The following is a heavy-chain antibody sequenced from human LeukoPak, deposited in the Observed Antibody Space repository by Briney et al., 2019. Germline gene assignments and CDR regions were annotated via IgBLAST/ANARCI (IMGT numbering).Heavy chain of an antibody. CDR1: CHSISRGYY. D-gene: IGHD3-10*01. CDR3: ARAGWIITSGIDY. J-gene: IGHJ4*02. V-gene: IGHV4-38-2*01. CDR2: IYHTGST. Sequence: SETLSLTCGVYCHSISRGYYWAWIRQPPGKGLEWIGTIYHTGSTYYTPSLGSRVTISVDPSKNEFSLNLNTVTAAGTAVYYCARAGWIITSGIDYWGQGALVTVSS.